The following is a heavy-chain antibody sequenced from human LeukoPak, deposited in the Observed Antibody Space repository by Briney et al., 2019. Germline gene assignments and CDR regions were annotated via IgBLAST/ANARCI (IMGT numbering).Heavy chain of an antibody. CDR2: IYYSGST. J-gene: IGHJ4*02. CDR3: ANYFSSGGSFDY. CDR1: GGSISSGGYY. Sequence: PSETLSLTCTVSGGSISSGGYYWSWIRQHPGKGLEWIGYIYYSGSTYYNPSLKSRVSISVDTSKNQFSLKLSSVTAADTAVYYCANYFSSGGSFDYWGQGTLVTVSS. D-gene: IGHD6-19*01. V-gene: IGHV4-31*03.